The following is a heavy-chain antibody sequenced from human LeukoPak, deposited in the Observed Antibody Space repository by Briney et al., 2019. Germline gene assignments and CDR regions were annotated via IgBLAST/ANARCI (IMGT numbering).Heavy chain of an antibody. CDR3: ARECHYDSGGCKTRNGFDI. D-gene: IGHD3-22*01. CDR1: GDSVSSNSAA. CDR2: TYYRSKWSN. J-gene: IGHJ3*02. V-gene: IGHV6-1*01. Sequence: SQTLPLTCAISGDSVSSNSAAWNWIRQSPSRGLEWLGRTYYRSKWSNDYAVSVKSRITINPDTSKNQFSLQLNSVTPEDTAVYYCARECHYDSGGCKTRNGFDIWGQGTMVTVSS.